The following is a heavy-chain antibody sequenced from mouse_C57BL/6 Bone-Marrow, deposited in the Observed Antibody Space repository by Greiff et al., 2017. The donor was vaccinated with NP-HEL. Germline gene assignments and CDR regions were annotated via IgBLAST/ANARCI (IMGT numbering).Heavy chain of an antibody. CDR2: IDPSASET. J-gene: IGHJ1*03. D-gene: IGHD1-1*01. CDR1: GYTFTSYW. CDR3: ARGYYYGSSYVSWYYDV. Sequence: QVQLQQPGAELVRPGSSVKLSCKASGYTFTSYWMHWVKQRPIQGLEWIGNIDPSASETHYNQKFKDKATLTVAKSSSTAYMQLSSLTSDDSAVYYCARGYYYGSSYVSWYYDVWGTGTTVTVSS. V-gene: IGHV1-52*01.